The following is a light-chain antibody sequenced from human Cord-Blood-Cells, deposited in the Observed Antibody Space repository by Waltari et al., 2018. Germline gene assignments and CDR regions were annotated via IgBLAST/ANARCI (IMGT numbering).Light chain of an antibody. Sequence: QSALTQPASVSGSPGQSLTISCTGTSSDVGRYHLVSWYQQHPGKAPKLMIYEGSKRPSGVSNRFSGSKSGNTASLTISGLQAEDEADYYCCSYAGSSTWVFGGGTKLTVL. CDR2: EGS. J-gene: IGLJ3*02. V-gene: IGLV2-23*01. CDR1: SSDVGRYHL. CDR3: CSYAGSSTWV.